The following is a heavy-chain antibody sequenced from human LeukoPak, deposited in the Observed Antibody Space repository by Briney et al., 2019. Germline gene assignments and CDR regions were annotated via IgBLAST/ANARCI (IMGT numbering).Heavy chain of an antibody. CDR3: AHEAGFLEWLLSDPNFDY. D-gene: IGHD3-3*01. CDR2: IYWNDDK. Sequence: SGPTLVNPTQTLTLTCTFSGFSLSTSGVGVGWIRQPPGKALEWLALIYWNDDKRYSPSLKGRLTITKDTSKNQVVLTMTNMDPVDTATYYCAHEAGFLEWLLSDPNFDYWGQGTLVTVS. J-gene: IGHJ4*02. V-gene: IGHV2-5*01. CDR1: GFSLSTSGVG.